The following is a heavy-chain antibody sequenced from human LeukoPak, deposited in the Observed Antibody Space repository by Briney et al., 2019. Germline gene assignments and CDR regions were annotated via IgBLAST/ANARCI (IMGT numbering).Heavy chain of an antibody. D-gene: IGHD5-12*01. CDR3: AREGGYDSFDY. Sequence: SVKVSCKASGYTFTNNGITWVRQAPGQGLEWMGGVIPIFGTANYAQKFQGRVTITADESTSTAYMELSSLRSEDTAVYYCAREGGYDSFDYWGQGTLVTVSS. J-gene: IGHJ4*02. CDR2: VIPIFGTA. CDR1: GYTFTNNG. V-gene: IGHV1-69*13.